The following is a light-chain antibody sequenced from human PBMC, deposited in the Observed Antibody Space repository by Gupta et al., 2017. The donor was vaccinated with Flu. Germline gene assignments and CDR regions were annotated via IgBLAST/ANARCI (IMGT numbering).Light chain of an antibody. J-gene: IGKJ2*01. Sequence: DIQMTQYPSSLSPSVGDRVTITCRASQSISSYLNWYQQKPGKAPNLLIFAASSLQSEVPSRFSGSGSGTDFTLTISRLQPEDFAIYYCQQCDNTPWTFGQGTKLEIK. V-gene: IGKV1-39*01. CDR1: QSISSY. CDR2: AAS. CDR3: QQCDNTPWT.